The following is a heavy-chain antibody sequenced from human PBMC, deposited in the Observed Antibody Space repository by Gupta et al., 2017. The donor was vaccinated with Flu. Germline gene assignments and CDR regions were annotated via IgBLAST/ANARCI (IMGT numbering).Heavy chain of an antibody. J-gene: IGHJ5*01. D-gene: IGHD1-26*01. CDR2: IYPGDSDT. V-gene: IGHV5-51*01. CDR3: ARHGKLGYSNSWYDF. Sequence: RGTIYPGDSDTRYSPSLQGQVTISADKSISTAYLQWTSLKASDTALYYCARHGKLGYSNSWYDFWGQGTLVAVSS.